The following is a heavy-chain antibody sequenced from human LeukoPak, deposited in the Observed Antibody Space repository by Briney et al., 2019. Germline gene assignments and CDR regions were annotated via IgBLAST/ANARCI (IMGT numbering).Heavy chain of an antibody. V-gene: IGHV4-59*08. D-gene: IGHD4-11*01. CDR2: IYYSGST. CDR1: GGSISSYY. Sequence: SETLSLTCTVSGGSISSYYWSWIRQPPGKGLEWIGYIYYSGSTNYNPSLKSRVTISVDTSKNQFSLKLSPVTAADTAVYYCARGATVTFDYWGQGTLVTVSS. J-gene: IGHJ4*02. CDR3: ARGATVTFDY.